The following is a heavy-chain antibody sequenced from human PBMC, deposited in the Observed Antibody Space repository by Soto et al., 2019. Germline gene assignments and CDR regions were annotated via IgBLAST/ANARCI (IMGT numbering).Heavy chain of an antibody. D-gene: IGHD1-26*01. Sequence: EVQLLESGGGLVRPGGSLRLSCAVSGFTFSYSWMHWVRQAPGKGLVWVSRIHSDGSSTTYADFVKGRFIISRDNAMNPVDLQMSSVRVEETAVDYCARGDRGAFDLWGQGTVVTVSS. V-gene: IGHV3-74*01. J-gene: IGHJ3*01. CDR3: ARGDRGAFDL. CDR2: IHSDGSST. CDR1: GFTFSYSW.